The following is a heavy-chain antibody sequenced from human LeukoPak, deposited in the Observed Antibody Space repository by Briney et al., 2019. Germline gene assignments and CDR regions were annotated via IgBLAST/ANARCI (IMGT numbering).Heavy chain of an antibody. Sequence: SETLSLTCTVSGGSISTYFWSWIRQPPGKGLEWIGYVFYSGSTNYNPSLKSRVTISVDTSKNQFSLKLSSVTAADTAVYYCARLYSSSHGDSWGQGTLVTVSS. CDR3: ARLYSSSHGDS. V-gene: IGHV4-59*08. CDR1: GGSISTYF. D-gene: IGHD6-13*01. CDR2: VFYSGST. J-gene: IGHJ4*02.